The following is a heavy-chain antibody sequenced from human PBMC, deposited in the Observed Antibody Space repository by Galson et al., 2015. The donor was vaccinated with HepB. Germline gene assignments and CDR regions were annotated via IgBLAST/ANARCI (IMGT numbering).Heavy chain of an antibody. J-gene: IGHJ3*02. CDR2: ISYDGSNK. Sequence: SLRLSCAASGFTFSSYAMHWVRQAPGKGLEWVAVISYDGSNKYYADSAKGRFTISRDNSKNTLYLQMNSLRAEDTAVYYCARDGLLFAFDIWGQGTMVTVSS. D-gene: IGHD5-12*01. CDR1: GFTFSSYA. CDR3: ARDGLLFAFDI. V-gene: IGHV3-30-3*01.